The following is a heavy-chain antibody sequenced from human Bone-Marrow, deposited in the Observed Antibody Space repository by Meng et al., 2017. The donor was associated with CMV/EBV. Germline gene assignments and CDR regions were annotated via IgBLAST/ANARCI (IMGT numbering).Heavy chain of an antibody. Sequence: ASVKVSCKTSGDTFNNYPITWVRQATGQGLEWMGWMNPNSGNTGYAQKFQGRVTITRNTSISTAYMELSSLRSEDTAVYYCARGVARTYYDFWSGCGDVWGQGTTVTVSS. V-gene: IGHV1-8*03. CDR3: ARGVARTYYDFWSGCGDV. CDR1: GDTFNNYP. D-gene: IGHD3-3*01. J-gene: IGHJ6*02. CDR2: MNPNSGNT.